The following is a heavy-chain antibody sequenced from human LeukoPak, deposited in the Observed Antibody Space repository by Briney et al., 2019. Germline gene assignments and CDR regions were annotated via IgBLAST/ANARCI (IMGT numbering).Heavy chain of an antibody. J-gene: IGHJ5*02. D-gene: IGHD1-26*01. CDR2: IYTSGST. CDR1: GGSISSDSYY. V-gene: IGHV4-61*02. Sequence: PSQTLSLTCTVSGGSISSDSYYWSWIPQPAGKGLEWIGRIYTSGSTNYNPSLKSRVTISVDTSKNQFSLKLSSVTAADTAVYYCARGEGGSYYNWFDPWGQGTLVTVSS. CDR3: ARGEGGSYYNWFDP.